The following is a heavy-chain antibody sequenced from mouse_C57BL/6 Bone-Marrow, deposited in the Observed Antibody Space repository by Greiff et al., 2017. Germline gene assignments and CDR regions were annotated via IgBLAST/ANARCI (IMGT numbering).Heavy chain of an antibody. V-gene: IGHV5-17*01. CDR3: ARDKDDPWFAY. Sequence: EVHLVESGGGLVKPGGSQKLSCAASGFTFSDYGMHWVRTAPEKGLEWVAYITSGSSTIYYADTAKGRFTISRENAKNTLFLQMTSLRSEDTAMYYCARDKDDPWFAYWGQGTLVTVSA. CDR1: GFTFSDYG. J-gene: IGHJ3*01. CDR2: ITSGSSTI.